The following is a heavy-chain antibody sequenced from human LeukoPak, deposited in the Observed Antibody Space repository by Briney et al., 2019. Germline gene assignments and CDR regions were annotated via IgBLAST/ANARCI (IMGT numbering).Heavy chain of an antibody. V-gene: IGHV4-59*01. CDR3: ARAVAAPGAFDI. CDR2: IYYSGST. CDR1: GGSISSNY. Sequence: SETLSLTCTVSGGSISSNYWSWVRQPPGKGLEWIGYIYYSGSTNYNPSLKSRVTISVDTSKNQFSLKLTSVTAADTAVYYCARAVAAPGAFDIWGQGTMVTVSS. D-gene: IGHD6-19*01. J-gene: IGHJ3*02.